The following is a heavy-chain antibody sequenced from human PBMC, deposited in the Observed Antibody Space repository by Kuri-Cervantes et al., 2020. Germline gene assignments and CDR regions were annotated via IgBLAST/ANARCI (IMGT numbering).Heavy chain of an antibody. CDR2: IYYSGST. CDR3: ARDREYWYFDL. Sequence: SETLSLTCAVSGYSISSGYYWSWIRQPPGKGLEWIGYIYYSGSTNYNPSLKSRVTISVDTSKNQFSLKLSSVTAADTAVYYCARDREYWYFDLWGRGTLVTVSS. CDR1: GYSISSGYY. J-gene: IGHJ2*01. V-gene: IGHV4-61*01.